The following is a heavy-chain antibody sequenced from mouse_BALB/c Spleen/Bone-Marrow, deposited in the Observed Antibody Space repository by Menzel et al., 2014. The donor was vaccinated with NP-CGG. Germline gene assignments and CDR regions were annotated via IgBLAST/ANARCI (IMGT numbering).Heavy chain of an antibody. V-gene: IGHV5-6*01. Sequence: EVKVVDSGGDLVKPGGSLKLSCAASGFTFSSYGMSWVRQTSDKRLEWVATISSGGSYTYYPDSVKGRFTISRDNAKNTLYLQMSSLKSEDAAMYYCARGGLRRNIAYAMDYWSQGTSVTVSS. CDR3: ARGGLRRNIAYAMDY. CDR1: GFTFSSYG. CDR2: ISSGGSYT. J-gene: IGHJ4*01. D-gene: IGHD2-4*01.